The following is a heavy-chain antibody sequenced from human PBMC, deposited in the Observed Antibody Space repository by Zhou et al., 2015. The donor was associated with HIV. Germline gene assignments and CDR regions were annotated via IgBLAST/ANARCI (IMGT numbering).Heavy chain of an antibody. J-gene: IGHJ2*01. V-gene: IGHV1-69*12. CDR1: GGTFSSYA. CDR2: IIPIFGTA. Sequence: QVQLVQSGAEVKKPGSSVKVSCKASGGTFSSYAISWVRQAPGQGLEWMGGIIPIFGTANYAQKFQGRVTITADESTSTAYMELSSLRSEDTAVYYCASSHSSVILRYWYFDLWGRGTLVTVSS. CDR3: ASSHSSVILRYWYFDL. D-gene: IGHD3-16*02.